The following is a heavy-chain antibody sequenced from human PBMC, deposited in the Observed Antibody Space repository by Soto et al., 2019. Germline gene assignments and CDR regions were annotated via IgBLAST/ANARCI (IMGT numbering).Heavy chain of an antibody. D-gene: IGHD3-3*01. J-gene: IGHJ6*02. CDR1: GDSVPSNNAA. CDR2: TYYRSKWYN. Sequence: PSQTLSLTCAISGDSVPSNNAAWNWIRHSPSRGLEWRERTYYRSKWYNDYAVSVKSRITINPDTSKNQFSLQLYSVTPEDTAVYYCARAGDYDSWSGYTSQYYYYALDVWGQGTTVTAP. CDR3: ARAGDYDSWSGYTSQYYYYALDV. V-gene: IGHV6-1*01.